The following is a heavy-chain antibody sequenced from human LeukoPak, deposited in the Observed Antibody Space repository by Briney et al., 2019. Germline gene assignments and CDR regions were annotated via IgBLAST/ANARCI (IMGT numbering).Heavy chain of an antibody. CDR2: IKQDGSEK. CDR1: GFTFSSYW. D-gene: IGHD3-3*01. Sequence: PGGSLRLSCAASGFTFSSYWVSWVRQAPGKGLEWVANIKQDGSEKYYVDSVKGRFTISRDNAKNSLYLQMNSLRAEDTAVYYCASSFGVVISSKGDYWGQGTLVTVSS. V-gene: IGHV3-7*01. J-gene: IGHJ4*02. CDR3: ASSFGVVISSKGDY.